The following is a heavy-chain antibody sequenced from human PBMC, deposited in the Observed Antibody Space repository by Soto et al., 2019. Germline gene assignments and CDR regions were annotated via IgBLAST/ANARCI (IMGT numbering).Heavy chain of an antibody. V-gene: IGHV3-7*01. CDR3: GRDYYGGYNYGPGDY. Sequence: VGSLRLSCAASVFMFSAYGMSWVRHAPGKGLEWVANIHGDGGKIYYVDSVKGRFTISRDNAKRSLYLQMNSLRAEDTAVYYCGRDYYGGYNYGPGDYWGQGALVTVSS. D-gene: IGHD5-18*01. CDR2: IHGDGGKI. CDR1: VFMFSAYG. J-gene: IGHJ4*02.